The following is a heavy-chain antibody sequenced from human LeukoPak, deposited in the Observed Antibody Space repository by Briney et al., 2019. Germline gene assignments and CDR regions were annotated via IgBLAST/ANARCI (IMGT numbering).Heavy chain of an antibody. D-gene: IGHD2-2*02. CDR2: ILSGGNT. J-gene: IGHJ4*02. V-gene: IGHV3-53*01. CDR1: GVTVSIYY. Sequence: GGPLRLSCAASGVTVSIYYMSWVRQAPGKGLECVAVILSGGNTYYADSVKGRFTISRDTSRNTLYLQMNSLRVEDTAVYYCARKGLFCSSTSCYRAEFDYWGQGTLVTVSS. CDR3: ARKGLFCSSTSCYRAEFDY.